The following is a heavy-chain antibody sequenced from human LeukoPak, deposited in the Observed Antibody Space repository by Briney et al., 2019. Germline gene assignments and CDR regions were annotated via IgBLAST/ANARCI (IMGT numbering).Heavy chain of an antibody. J-gene: IGHJ4*02. CDR2: IYYSGST. Sequence: PSETLSLTCTVSGGSFSSGDYYWSWIRQPPGKGLEWIGYIYYSGSTYYNPSLKSRVTISVDTSKNQFSLKLSSVTAADTAVYYCARVATMVRGVILFDYWGQGTLVTVSS. V-gene: IGHV4-30-4*01. CDR3: ARVATMVRGVILFDY. D-gene: IGHD3-10*01. CDR1: GGSFSSGDYY.